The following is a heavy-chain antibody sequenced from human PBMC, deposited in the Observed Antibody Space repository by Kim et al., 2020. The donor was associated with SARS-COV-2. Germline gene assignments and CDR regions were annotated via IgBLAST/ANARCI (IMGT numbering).Heavy chain of an antibody. CDR2: IFYSGST. J-gene: IGHJ3*01. D-gene: IGHD3-22*01. CDR3: ARVDIYYYDSPDYGPFT. Sequence: SETLSLTCTVSGGSFNSSSYYWVWIRQPPGKGLEWIGSIFYSGSTYYNPSLKSRGIISVDTSKSQFSLNLSSVTAADTAVYYCARVDIYYYDSPDYGPFTWGQGAIVTVSS. CDR1: GGSFNSSSYY. V-gene: IGHV4-39*01.